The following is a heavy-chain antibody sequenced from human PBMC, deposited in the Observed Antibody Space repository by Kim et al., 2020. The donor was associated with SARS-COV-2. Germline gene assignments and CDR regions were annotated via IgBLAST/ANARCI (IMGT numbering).Heavy chain of an antibody. D-gene: IGHD3-3*01. Sequence: ASVKVSCKASGYTFSNYAMHWVRQAPGQRLEWMGWINAGSGNTEYSQKFQGRLIITRDTSASTAYMELSRLRSEDTAVYYCARGGAVLRFLEWLSSYFDYWGKGTLVTVSS. CDR2: INAGSGNT. J-gene: IGHJ4*02. CDR1: GYTFSNYA. CDR3: ARGGAVLRFLEWLSSYFDY. V-gene: IGHV1-3*01.